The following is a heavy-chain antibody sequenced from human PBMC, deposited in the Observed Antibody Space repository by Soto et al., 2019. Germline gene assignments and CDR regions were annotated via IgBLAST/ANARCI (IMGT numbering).Heavy chain of an antibody. V-gene: IGHV4-38-2*02. CDR1: GYSINSGYY. CDR3: ARDLGYCSSTSCGWFDP. D-gene: IGHD2-2*01. CDR2: IYHSGST. J-gene: IGHJ5*02. Sequence: SVTLPLPSAPAGYSINSGYYWRWIRQPPGKGLEWIGSIYHSGSTYYNPSLKSRVTISVDTSKNQFSLKLSSVTAADTAVYYCARDLGYCSSTSCGWFDPWGQGTLVTVSS.